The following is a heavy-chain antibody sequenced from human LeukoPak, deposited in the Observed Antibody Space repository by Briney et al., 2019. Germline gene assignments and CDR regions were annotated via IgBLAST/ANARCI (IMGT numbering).Heavy chain of an antibody. CDR1: GGSLSGYY. Sequence: SETLSLTCAVYGGSLSGYYWSWIRQPPGKGLEWIGEINHSGSTNYNPSLKSRVTILVDTSKNQFSLKLSSVTAADTAVYYCARVTVDTDYYFDYWGQGTLVTVSS. D-gene: IGHD5-18*01. CDR2: INHSGST. J-gene: IGHJ4*02. V-gene: IGHV4-34*01. CDR3: ARVTVDTDYYFDY.